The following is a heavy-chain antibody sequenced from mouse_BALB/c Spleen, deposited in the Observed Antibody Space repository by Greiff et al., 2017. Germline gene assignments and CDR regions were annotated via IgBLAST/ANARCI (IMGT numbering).Heavy chain of an antibody. CDR3: ARENWDVPAY. V-gene: IGHV1S137*01. CDR1: GYTFTDYA. Sequence: QVQLQQSGAELVRPGVSVKISCKGSGYTFTDYAMHWVKQSHAKSLEWIGVISTYYGDASYNRKFKGKATMTVDKSSSTAYMELARLTSEDSAIYYCARENWDVPAYWGQGTTLTVSS. J-gene: IGHJ2*01. CDR2: ISTYYGDA. D-gene: IGHD4-1*01.